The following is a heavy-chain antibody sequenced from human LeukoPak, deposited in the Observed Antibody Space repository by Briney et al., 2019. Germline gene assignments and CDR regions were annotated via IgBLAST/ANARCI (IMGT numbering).Heavy chain of an antibody. CDR1: GFTFSSYA. Sequence: PGGSLRLSCAASGFTFSSYAMSWVRLAPGKGLEWVSAISGSGGSTYYADSVKGRFTISRDNSKNTLYLQMNSLRAEDTAVSYCAKWSGDYVPFDYWGQGTLVTVSS. CDR2: ISGSGGST. V-gene: IGHV3-23*01. CDR3: AKWSGDYVPFDY. J-gene: IGHJ4*02. D-gene: IGHD4-17*01.